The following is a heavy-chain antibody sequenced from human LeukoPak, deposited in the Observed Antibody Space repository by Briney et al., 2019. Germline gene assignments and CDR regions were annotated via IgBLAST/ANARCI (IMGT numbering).Heavy chain of an antibody. Sequence: PGGSLRLSCAASGFTFSSYWMSWVRQAPGKGLEWVANIKQDGSEKYYVDSVKGRFTISRDNAKNSLYLQMNSLRAEDTAVYYCARDRELYCSSTSCYSGGDYWGQGTLVTVSS. CDR2: IKQDGSEK. CDR1: GFTFSSYW. V-gene: IGHV3-7*01. D-gene: IGHD2-2*01. CDR3: ARDRELYCSSTSCYSGGDY. J-gene: IGHJ4*02.